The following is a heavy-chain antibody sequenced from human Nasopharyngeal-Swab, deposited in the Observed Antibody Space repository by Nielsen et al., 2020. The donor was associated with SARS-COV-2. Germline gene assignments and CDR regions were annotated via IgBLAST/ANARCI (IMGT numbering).Heavy chain of an antibody. CDR2: ISAYNGNT. Sequence: ASVKVSCKASGYTFTSYGISWVRQAPGQGLEWMGWISAYNGNTNYAQKFQGRVTITADKSTSTAYMELSSLRSEDTAVYYCARDPLRGYSYGPNFDYWGQGTLVTVSS. CDR1: GYTFTSYG. V-gene: IGHV1-18*01. D-gene: IGHD5-18*01. J-gene: IGHJ4*02. CDR3: ARDPLRGYSYGPNFDY.